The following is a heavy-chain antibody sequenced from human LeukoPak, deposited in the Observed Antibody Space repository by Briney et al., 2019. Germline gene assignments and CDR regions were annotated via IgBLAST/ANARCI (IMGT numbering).Heavy chain of an antibody. V-gene: IGHV3-7*01. CDR3: TRSGIYSSAWSDY. CDR1: GFTFSNYW. J-gene: IGHJ4*02. D-gene: IGHD6-19*01. CDR2: IKHDGGEK. Sequence: GGSLRLSCVASGFTFSNYWMSRVRQAPGKGLEWVANIKHDGGEKYYVDSVKGRFTISRDDAKNTVYLQMNSLRDEDTAVYYCTRSGIYSSAWSDYWGQGILVTVSS.